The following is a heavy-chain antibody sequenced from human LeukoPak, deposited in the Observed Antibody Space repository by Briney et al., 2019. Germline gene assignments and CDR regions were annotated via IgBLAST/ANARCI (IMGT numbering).Heavy chain of an antibody. Sequence: ASVKVSCKASGYTFTSYDINWVRQATGQGLEWMGWMDPNSGNTGYAQKFQGRVTITRNTSISTAYMELSSLRSEDTAVYYCARGFKTGYYGSGSYYPWGQGTLVTVSS. J-gene: IGHJ5*02. CDR3: ARGFKTGYYGSGSYYP. CDR2: MDPNSGNT. CDR1: GYTFTSYD. D-gene: IGHD3-10*01. V-gene: IGHV1-8*03.